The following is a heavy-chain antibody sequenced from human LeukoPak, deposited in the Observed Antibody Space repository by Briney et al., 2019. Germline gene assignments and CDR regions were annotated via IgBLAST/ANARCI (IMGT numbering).Heavy chain of an antibody. CDR1: GGTFSSYA. CDR3: ATDNYDSSALYGMDV. V-gene: IGHV1-69*13. CDR2: IIPIFGTA. Sequence: ASVKVSCKASGGTFSSYAISWVRQAPGQGLEWMGGIIPIFGTAHYAQKFQGRVTITADESTSTAYMELSSLRSEDTAVYYCATDNYDSSALYGMDVWGQGTTITVSS. J-gene: IGHJ6*02. D-gene: IGHD3-22*01.